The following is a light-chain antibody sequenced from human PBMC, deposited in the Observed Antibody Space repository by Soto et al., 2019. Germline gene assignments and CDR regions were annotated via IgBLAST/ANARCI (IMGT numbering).Light chain of an antibody. Sequence: EIVLTQSPATLSLSPGERATLSCRASQSVSSYLAWYQQKPGQAPRLLIYDASKRAPGVPARFSGSGSGTDFSLTISSLEPEDFGVYYCQQRSNWVFXPGTKVDIK. CDR1: QSVSSY. CDR2: DAS. CDR3: QQRSNWV. J-gene: IGKJ3*01. V-gene: IGKV3-11*01.